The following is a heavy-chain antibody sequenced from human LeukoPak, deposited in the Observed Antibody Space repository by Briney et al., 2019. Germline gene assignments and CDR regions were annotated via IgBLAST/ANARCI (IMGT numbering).Heavy chain of an antibody. J-gene: IGHJ4*02. CDR3: AKAISREQIGEYSSSSGPDY. Sequence: GGSLRLSCAASGFTFSSYGMHWVRQAPGKGLEWVAVISYDGSNKYYADSVKGRFTISRDNSKNTLYLQMNSLRAEDTAVYYCAKAISREQIGEYSSSSGPDYWGQGTLVTVSS. V-gene: IGHV3-30*18. D-gene: IGHD6-6*01. CDR1: GFTFSSYG. CDR2: ISYDGSNK.